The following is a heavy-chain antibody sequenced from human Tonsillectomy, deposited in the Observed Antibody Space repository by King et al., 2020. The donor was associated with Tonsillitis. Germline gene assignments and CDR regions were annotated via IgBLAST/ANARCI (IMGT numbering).Heavy chain of an antibody. CDR3: VKDRTGAWAFDV. V-gene: IGHV3-64D*06. CDR1: GFIFTTSA. J-gene: IGHJ3*01. D-gene: IGHD1-1*01. Sequence: VQLVESGGGLVQPGGSLRLSCSASGFIFTTSAFHWVRQAPGKGREYVSSFNDKGSRTHFADSVRGRFTIARDNSKNTVYLQMNSLRDADTAVYSCVKDRTGAWAFDVWGQGTMVSVSS. CDR2: FNDKGSRT.